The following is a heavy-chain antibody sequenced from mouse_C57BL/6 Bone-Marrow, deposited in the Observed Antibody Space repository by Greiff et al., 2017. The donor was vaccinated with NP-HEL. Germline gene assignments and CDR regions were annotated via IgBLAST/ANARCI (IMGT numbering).Heavy chain of an antibody. V-gene: IGHV7-3*01. CDR1: GFTFTDYY. D-gene: IGHD2-2*01. CDR3: ASNGYDDLWYFDV. J-gene: IGHJ1*03. CDR2: IRNKANGYTT. Sequence: EVMLVESGGGLVQPGGSLSLSCAASGFTFTDYYMSWVRQPPGKALEWLGFIRNKANGYTTEYSASVKGRFTISRDNSQSILYLQMNALRADGSATYYCASNGYDDLWYFDVWGTGTTVTVSS.